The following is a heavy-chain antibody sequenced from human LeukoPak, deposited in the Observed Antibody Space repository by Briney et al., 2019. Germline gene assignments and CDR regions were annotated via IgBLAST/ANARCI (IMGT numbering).Heavy chain of an antibody. J-gene: IGHJ5*02. CDR2: IYYSGST. CDR3: ARRLGSRFDP. Sequence: SETLSLTCTVSGGSISSYYWSWIRQPPGKGLEWIGYIYYSGSTNYNPSLKSRVTISVDTSKNQFSLNLSSVTAADTAVYYCARRLGSRFDPWGQGTLVTVSS. CDR1: GGSISSYY. D-gene: IGHD3-10*01. V-gene: IGHV4-59*08.